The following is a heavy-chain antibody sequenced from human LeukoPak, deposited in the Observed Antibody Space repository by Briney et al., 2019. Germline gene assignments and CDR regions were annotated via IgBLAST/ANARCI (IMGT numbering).Heavy chain of an antibody. J-gene: IGHJ6*03. CDR2: IRFDGTDE. CDR1: GFSFSNYG. D-gene: IGHD1-26*01. V-gene: IGHV3-30*02. CDR3: AKDLGGSYYYYMDV. Sequence: GGSLRLSCAASGFSFSNYGMHWVRQAPGKGLEWVAFIRFDGTDEFYADSVKGRFTISRDNSKNTLYLQMNSLRAEDTAVYYCAKDLGGSYYYYMDVWGKGTTVTVSS.